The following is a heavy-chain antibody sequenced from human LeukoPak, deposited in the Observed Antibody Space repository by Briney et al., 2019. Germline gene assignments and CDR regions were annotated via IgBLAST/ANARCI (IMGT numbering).Heavy chain of an antibody. CDR1: GGSFSGYY. CDR2: INHSGST. J-gene: IGHJ6*02. Sequence: SETLSLTCAVYGGSFSGYYWSWIRQPPGKGLEWIGEINHSGSTNYNPSLKSRVSISVDTSKNQFSLKLTSVTAADTAVYYCARLTGQQVFPYFYGMDVWGQGTTVTVSS. V-gene: IGHV4-34*01. CDR3: ARLTGQQVFPYFYGMDV. D-gene: IGHD6-13*01.